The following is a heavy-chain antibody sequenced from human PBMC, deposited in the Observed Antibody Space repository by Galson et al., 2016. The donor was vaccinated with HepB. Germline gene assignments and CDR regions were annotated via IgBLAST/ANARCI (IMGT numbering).Heavy chain of an antibody. V-gene: IGHV3-21*01. CDR3: ASRPSGWYYFDY. Sequence: SLRLSCAVSGITFRSYTMNWVRQAPGKGLEWVSSISGGSSYIYYADSVKGRFTISRDNAKNSLYLQMNSLRAEDTAVYYFASRPSGWYYFDYWGPGTLVTVPS. CDR1: GITFRSYT. CDR2: ISGGSSYI. J-gene: IGHJ4*02. D-gene: IGHD6-19*01.